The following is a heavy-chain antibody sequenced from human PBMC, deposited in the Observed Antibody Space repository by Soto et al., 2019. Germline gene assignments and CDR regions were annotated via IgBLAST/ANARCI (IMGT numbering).Heavy chain of an antibody. D-gene: IGHD1-26*01. CDR1: GFTSRTYG. Sequence: VQLVESGGGVVQPGRSLRLSCAASGFTSRTYGMYWVRQAPGKGLEWVAVIWYDASNKYYADSVKGRFTISRDNSENTLYLQMNSLRAEDTAVYYCARGRVDGGELDLWGQGTPVTVSS. J-gene: IGHJ4*02. CDR2: IWYDASNK. CDR3: ARGRVDGGELDL. V-gene: IGHV3-33*01.